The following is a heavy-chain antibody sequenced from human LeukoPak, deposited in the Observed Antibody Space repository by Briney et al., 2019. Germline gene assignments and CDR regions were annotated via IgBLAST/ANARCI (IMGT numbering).Heavy chain of an antibody. CDR1: GGSISSYY. Sequence: PSETLSLTCTVSGGSISSYYWSWIRQPPGKGLEWIGYIYYSGSTNYNPSLKGRVTISVDTSKNQFSLKLSSVTAADTAVYYCARDARYFDWLLPPPDAFDIWGQGTMVTVSS. J-gene: IGHJ3*02. D-gene: IGHD3-9*01. CDR3: ARDARYFDWLLPPPDAFDI. V-gene: IGHV4-59*01. CDR2: IYYSGST.